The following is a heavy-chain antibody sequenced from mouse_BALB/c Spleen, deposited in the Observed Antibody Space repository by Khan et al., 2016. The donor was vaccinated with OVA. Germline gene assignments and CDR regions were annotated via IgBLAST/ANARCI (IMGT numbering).Heavy chain of an antibody. Sequence: VQLVESGPGLVAPSQSLSITCTISGFSLTNYGIHWVRQPPGKGLEWLVVIWSDGSTNYNSDLRSRLSISKDNSKSPVLLKMNSLQTDDTAMYYCARQPYYHNYVMDYWGQGTSVTVSS. CDR1: GFSLTNYG. J-gene: IGHJ4*01. CDR3: ARQPYYHNYVMDY. V-gene: IGHV2-6-1*01. CDR2: IWSDGST. D-gene: IGHD2-10*01.